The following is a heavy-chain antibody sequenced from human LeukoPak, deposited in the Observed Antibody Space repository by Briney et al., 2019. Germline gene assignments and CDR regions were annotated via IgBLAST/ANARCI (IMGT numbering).Heavy chain of an antibody. V-gene: IGHV3-43*01. Sequence: GGSLRLSCAASGFTFDDYTMRWVRQAPGKGLEWVSLISWDGGSTYYADSVKGRFTISRDNSKNSLYLQMNSLRTEDTALYYCAKDRGEYYYGMDVWGQGTTVTVSS. J-gene: IGHJ6*02. D-gene: IGHD2-21*01. CDR2: ISWDGGST. CDR3: AKDRGEYYYGMDV. CDR1: GFTFDDYT.